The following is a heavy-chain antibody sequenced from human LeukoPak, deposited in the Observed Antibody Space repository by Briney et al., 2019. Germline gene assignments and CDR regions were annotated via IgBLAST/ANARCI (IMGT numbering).Heavy chain of an antibody. J-gene: IGHJ4*02. V-gene: IGHV3-23*01. D-gene: IGHD3-22*01. CDR3: AKRGVVIRVILVGFHKEAYYFDS. CDR2: ISDSGGST. CDR1: GITLSSYG. Sequence: GGSLRLSCAVSGITLSSYGMSWVRQAPGKGLEWVTGISDSGGSTNYADSVKGRFTISRDNPKNTLYLQMNSLRAEDTAVYFCAKRGVVIRVILVGFHKEAYYFDSWGQGALVTVSS.